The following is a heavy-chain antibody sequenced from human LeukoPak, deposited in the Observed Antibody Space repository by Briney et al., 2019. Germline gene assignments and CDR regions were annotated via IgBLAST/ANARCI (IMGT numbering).Heavy chain of an antibody. Sequence: SETLSLTCTVSGGSISISSYYWGWIRQPPGKGLEWIGSIYYSGSTYYNPSLKSRVTISVDTSKNQFSLKLSSVTAADTAVYYCASWGVWSGYYGDYWGQGTLVTVSS. CDR3: ASWGVWSGYYGDY. D-gene: IGHD3-3*01. V-gene: IGHV4-39*01. CDR1: GGSISISSYY. CDR2: IYYSGST. J-gene: IGHJ4*02.